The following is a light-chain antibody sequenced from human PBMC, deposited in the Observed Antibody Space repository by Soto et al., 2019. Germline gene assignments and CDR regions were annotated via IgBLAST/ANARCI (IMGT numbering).Light chain of an antibody. V-gene: IGKV1-5*03. J-gene: IGKJ4*01. CDR1: QSLGDW. CDR3: QQYSNYPLT. CDR2: RAS. Sequence: DIQMTQSPSTLSASVGDGVTITCRASQSLGDWLAWYQQKPGTAPKLLIYRASNLEDGVPSRFSGSGSGTEFTLTISGLQPGDFATYYYQQYSNYPLTFGGGTKVEVK.